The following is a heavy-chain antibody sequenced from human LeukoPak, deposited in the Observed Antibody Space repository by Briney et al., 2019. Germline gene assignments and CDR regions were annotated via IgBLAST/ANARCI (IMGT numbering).Heavy chain of an antibody. Sequence: HPGGSLRLSCAASGFTFSTYTMSWVRQTPGKGLEWVSAISGSGGNTYYADSVKGRFTISRDNSKNTLYPQMNSLRAEDTALYYCAKDQGFYYDSSGYLGFDYWGQGALVTVSS. CDR2: ISGSGGNT. CDR3: AKDQGFYYDSSGYLGFDY. J-gene: IGHJ4*02. D-gene: IGHD3-22*01. V-gene: IGHV3-23*01. CDR1: GFTFSTYT.